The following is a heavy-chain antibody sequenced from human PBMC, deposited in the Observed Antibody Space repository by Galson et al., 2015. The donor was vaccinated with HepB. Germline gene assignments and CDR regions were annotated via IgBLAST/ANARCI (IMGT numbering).Heavy chain of an antibody. CDR2: ISWNSGSK. Sequence: SLRLSCAASGFTFDDYAMHWVRQAPGKGLEWVSGISWNSGSKGYADSVKGRFTISRDNAKNSLYLQMNSLRAEDTALYYCAKDSRGIGMDVWGQGTTVTVSS. V-gene: IGHV3-9*01. CDR1: GFTFDDYA. CDR3: AKDSRGIGMDV. J-gene: IGHJ6*02. D-gene: IGHD3-10*01.